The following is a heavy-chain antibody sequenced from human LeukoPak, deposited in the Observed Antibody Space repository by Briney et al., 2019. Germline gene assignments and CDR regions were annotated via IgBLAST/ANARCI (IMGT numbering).Heavy chain of an antibody. CDR2: IWYDGSNK. D-gene: IGHD3-10*01. CDR3: ARRLYYSESGFDS. Sequence: GGSLRLSCAASGFTFSAYGMHWVRQAPGKGLEWVAVIWYDGSNKYYADSVKGRFTISRDNSKNTLYLQMNSLRAEDTAVYYCARRLYYSESGFDSWGQGTLVTVSS. V-gene: IGHV3-33*01. J-gene: IGHJ4*02. CDR1: GFTFSAYG.